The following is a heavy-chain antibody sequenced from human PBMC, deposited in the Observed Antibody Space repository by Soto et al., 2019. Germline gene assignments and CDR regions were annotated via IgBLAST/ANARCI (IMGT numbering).Heavy chain of an antibody. J-gene: IGHJ4*02. Sequence: GGSLRLSCAASGFTFSDYSMSWVRQAPGKGLEWVSAISGSGVSTYYADSVKGRFTISRDNSKNTLYLQMNSLRAEDTAVYYCAKSPGMYYYDSSGYYHYDYWGQGTLVTVSS. CDR3: AKSPGMYYYDSSGYYHYDY. CDR1: GFTFSDYS. CDR2: ISGSGVST. D-gene: IGHD3-22*01. V-gene: IGHV3-23*01.